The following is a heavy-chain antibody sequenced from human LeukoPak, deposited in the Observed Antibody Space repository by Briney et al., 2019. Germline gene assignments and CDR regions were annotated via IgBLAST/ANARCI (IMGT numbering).Heavy chain of an antibody. Sequence: SGPTLVNPTQTLTLTCTFSGFSLSTSGMCVSWIRQPPGKALEWLARIDWDDDKYYSTSLKTRLTISKDTSKNQVVLTMTNMDPVDTATYYCARIRSSGSGSGVDYWGQGTLVTVSS. V-gene: IGHV2-70*11. CDR2: IDWDDDK. CDR1: GFSLSTSGMC. CDR3: ARIRSSGSGSGVDY. D-gene: IGHD6-19*01. J-gene: IGHJ4*02.